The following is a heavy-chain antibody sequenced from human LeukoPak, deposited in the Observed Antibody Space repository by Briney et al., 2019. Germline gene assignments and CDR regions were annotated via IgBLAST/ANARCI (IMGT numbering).Heavy chain of an antibody. V-gene: IGHV4-61*02. J-gene: IGHJ6*03. CDR2: VYVSGST. CDR3: ASTYYYDSSAYNYYHFMDV. Sequence: KTSETLSLTRTVSGGAINSESYYWSWIRPPAGKGLEWIGRVYVSGSTNYNPSLKSRVTISVDTSKNQFSLKLSSVTAADTAVYYCASTYYYDSSAYNYYHFMDVWGKGTTVTVSS. D-gene: IGHD3-22*01. CDR1: GGAINSESYY.